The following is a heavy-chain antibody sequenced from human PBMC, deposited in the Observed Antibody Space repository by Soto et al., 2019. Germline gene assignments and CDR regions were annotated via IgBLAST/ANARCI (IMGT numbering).Heavy chain of an antibody. CDR1: GGSFSGYY. J-gene: IGHJ5*02. D-gene: IGHD6-13*01. CDR2: IYHSGST. Sequence: PSETLSLTCAVYGGSFSGYYWSWIRQPPGKGLEWIGEIYHSGSTNYNPSLKSRVTISVDKSKNQFSLKLSSVTAADTAVYYCARGRIAAARDNWFDPWGQGTQVTVSS. V-gene: IGHV4-34*01. CDR3: ARGRIAAARDNWFDP.